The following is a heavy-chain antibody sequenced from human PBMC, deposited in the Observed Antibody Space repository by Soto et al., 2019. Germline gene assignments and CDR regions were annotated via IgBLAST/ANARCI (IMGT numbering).Heavy chain of an antibody. CDR3: AKEAFGGIIVMAD. V-gene: IGHV3-33*06. Sequence: GGSPRLSCAASGFSFSTYAMHWVRQAPGKGLEWVAVIWNDGTYQYYADSVRGRFTISRDNSKNTVYLAMSSLRAEDTAVYYCAKEAFGGIIVMADWGQGNLVTVSS. J-gene: IGHJ4*02. CDR1: GFSFSTYA. CDR2: IWNDGTYQ. D-gene: IGHD3-16*02.